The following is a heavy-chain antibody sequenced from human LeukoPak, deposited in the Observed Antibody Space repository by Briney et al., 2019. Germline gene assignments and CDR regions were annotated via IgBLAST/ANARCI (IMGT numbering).Heavy chain of an antibody. Sequence: SETLSLTCSVTGGSISSYYWSWIRQPAGKGLEWIGRIYTSGSTHYNPSLKSRVTMSVDMSKNQFSLNLSSVTAADTAVYYCARDRIAARRWYFDLWGRGALVTVSS. CDR2: IYTSGST. D-gene: IGHD6-6*01. CDR1: GGSISSYY. J-gene: IGHJ2*01. CDR3: ARDRIAARRWYFDL. V-gene: IGHV4-4*07.